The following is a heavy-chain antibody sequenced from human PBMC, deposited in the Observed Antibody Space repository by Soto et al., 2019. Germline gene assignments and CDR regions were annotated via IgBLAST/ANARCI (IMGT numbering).Heavy chain of an antibody. CDR3: ARLDYYYGMDV. CDR1: GYTFTSYA. V-gene: IGHV1-3*01. J-gene: IGHJ6*02. Sequence: ASVKVSCKASGYTFTSYAMHWVRQAPGQRLEWMGWINAGNGNTNYADSVKGRFTISRDNAKNSLYLQMNSLRAEDTAVYYCARLDYYYGMDVWGQGTTVTVSS. CDR2: INAGNGNT.